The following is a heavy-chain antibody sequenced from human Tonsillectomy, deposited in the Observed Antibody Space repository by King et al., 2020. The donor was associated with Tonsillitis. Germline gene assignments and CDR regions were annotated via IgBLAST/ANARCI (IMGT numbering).Heavy chain of an antibody. CDR2: IKSKTDGGTT. CDR1: GFTFNNAW. CDR3: TRGGRWHGHEFDY. J-gene: IGHJ4*02. D-gene: IGHD5-24*01. Sequence: QLVESGGGLVKPGGSLRLSCAASGFTFNNAWMSWVRQAPGKGLEWVGRIKSKTDGGTTDYAAPVKGRFTISTDDSKNTLYLQMNSLKTEDTAVYYCTRGGRWHGHEFDYWGQGTLVTVSS. V-gene: IGHV3-15*01.